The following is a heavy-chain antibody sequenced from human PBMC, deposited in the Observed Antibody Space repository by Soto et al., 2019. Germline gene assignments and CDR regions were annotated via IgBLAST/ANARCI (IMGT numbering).Heavy chain of an antibody. V-gene: IGHV3-30*18. CDR3: AKEVGSGLYDFDY. CDR2: ILYDGSNK. D-gene: IGHD6-19*01. Sequence: QVQLVESGGGVVQPGRSLRLSCAASGFTFSSYGMHWVRQAPGKGLEWVAGILYDGSNKYYADSVKGRFTISRDNSKNTLYLQMNSLRAEDTAVYYCAKEVGSGLYDFDYWGQGTLVTVSS. CDR1: GFTFSSYG. J-gene: IGHJ4*02.